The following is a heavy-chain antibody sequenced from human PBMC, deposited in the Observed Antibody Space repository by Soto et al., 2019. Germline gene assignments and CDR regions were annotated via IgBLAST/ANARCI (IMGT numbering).Heavy chain of an antibody. CDR2: IYYSGST. Sequence: QVQLQESGPGLVKPSQTLSLTCTVSGGSISSGDYYWSWIRQPPGKGLEWIGYIYYSGSTYYNPSLKSRVTISVDTSKIQFSLKLSSVTAADTAVYYCARGRSYYDSSGYPDFDYWGQGTLVTVSS. V-gene: IGHV4-30-4*01. CDR1: GGSISSGDYY. CDR3: ARGRSYYDSSGYPDFDY. D-gene: IGHD3-22*01. J-gene: IGHJ4*02.